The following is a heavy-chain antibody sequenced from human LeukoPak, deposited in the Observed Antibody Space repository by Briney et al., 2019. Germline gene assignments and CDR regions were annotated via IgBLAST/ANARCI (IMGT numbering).Heavy chain of an antibody. Sequence: PGGSLRLSCAASGFTFSSYAMHWVRQAPGKGLEYVSAISSNGGSTYYANSVKGRFTISRDNSKNTLYLQMGSLRAEDMAVYYCARYSGSYSFDYWGQGTLVTVSS. CDR2: ISSNGGST. V-gene: IGHV3-64*01. CDR3: ARYSGSYSFDY. CDR1: GFTFSSYA. J-gene: IGHJ4*02. D-gene: IGHD1-26*01.